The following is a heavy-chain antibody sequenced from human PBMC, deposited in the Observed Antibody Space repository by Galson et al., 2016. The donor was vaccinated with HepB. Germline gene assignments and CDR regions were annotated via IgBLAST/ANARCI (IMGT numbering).Heavy chain of an antibody. D-gene: IGHD3/OR15-3a*01. V-gene: IGHV3-15*01. CDR3: TTRLLGLADF. Sequence: SLRLSCAASEFTFSNAWMNWVRQAPGKGLEWVGRIKSKTDGGTTDYAAPVKGRFTISRDDSKNTLSLQMNSLKTEDTGVYYCTTRLLGLADFWGQGTLVTVSS. J-gene: IGHJ4*02. CDR2: IKSKTDGGTT. CDR1: EFTFSNAW.